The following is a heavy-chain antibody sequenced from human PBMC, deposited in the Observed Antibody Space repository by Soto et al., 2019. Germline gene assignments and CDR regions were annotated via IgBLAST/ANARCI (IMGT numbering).Heavy chain of an antibody. CDR1: GFTFSSYS. V-gene: IGHV3-48*01. D-gene: IGHD3-10*01. CDR3: ARKSKEGGSGSYYNELDY. J-gene: IGHJ4*02. CDR2: ISSSSSTI. Sequence: PGGSLRLSCAASGFTFSSYSMNWVRQAPGKGLEWVSYISSSSSTIYYADSVKGRFTISRDNAKNSLYLQMNSLRAEDTAVYYCARKSKEGGSGSYYNELDYWGQGTLVTVSS.